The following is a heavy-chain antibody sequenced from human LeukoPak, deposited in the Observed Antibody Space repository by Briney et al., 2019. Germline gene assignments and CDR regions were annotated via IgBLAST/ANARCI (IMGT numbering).Heavy chain of an antibody. CDR2: IYYSGST. D-gene: IGHD3-3*01. Sequence: PAETLPLTCTVSGVSISSYYWIWIRQSAAKGREWVGYIYYSGSTNYNPSLKSRVTISVDTSKSQFSRKLSSVTAADTAVYYCARAVSIDQYYMDVWGKGTTVTISS. V-gene: IGHV4-59*01. CDR1: GVSISSYY. J-gene: IGHJ6*03. CDR3: ARAVSIDQYYMDV.